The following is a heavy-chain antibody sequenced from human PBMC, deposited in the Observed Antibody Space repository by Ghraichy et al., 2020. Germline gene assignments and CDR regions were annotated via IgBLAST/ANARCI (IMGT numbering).Heavy chain of an antibody. CDR2: ISSSSSTI. Sequence: GESLRLSCAASGFTFSSYSMNWVRQAQGKGLEWVSYISSSSSTIYYADSVKGRFTISRDNAKNSLYLQMNSLRAEDTAVYYCARGPPYYDILTGYYFMDYWGQGTLVTVSS. J-gene: IGHJ4*02. CDR1: GFTFSSYS. CDR3: ARGPPYYDILTGYYFMDY. V-gene: IGHV3-48*01. D-gene: IGHD3-9*01.